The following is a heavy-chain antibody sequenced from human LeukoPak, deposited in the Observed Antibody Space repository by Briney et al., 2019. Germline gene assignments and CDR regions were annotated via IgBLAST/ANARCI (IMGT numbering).Heavy chain of an antibody. CDR1: GFTFSSYS. CDR3: ARAWGVATKATNFDY. D-gene: IGHD5-12*01. CDR2: IKQDGSEK. V-gene: IGHV3-7*01. J-gene: IGHJ4*02. Sequence: PGGSLRLSCAASGFTFSSYSMNWVRQAPGKGLEWVANIKQDGSEKYYVDSVKGRFTISRDNAKNSLYLQMNSLRAEDTAVYYCARAWGVATKATNFDYWGQGTLVTVSS.